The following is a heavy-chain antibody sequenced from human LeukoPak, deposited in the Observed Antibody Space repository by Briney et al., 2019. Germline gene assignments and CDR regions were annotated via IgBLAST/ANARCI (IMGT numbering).Heavy chain of an antibody. D-gene: IGHD3-10*01. CDR3: ARAVDGRLLRFGGRPERIWFDP. CDR1: GGSISSGDYY. CDR2: IYYSGST. V-gene: IGHV4-30-4*01. J-gene: IGHJ5*02. Sequence: PSETLSLTCTVSGGSISSGDYYWRWIRQPPGKGLEWIGYIYYSGSTYYNPSLKSRVTISVDTSKNRFSLKLSSVTAADTAVYYCARAVDGRLLRFGGRPERIWFDPWGQGTLVTVSS.